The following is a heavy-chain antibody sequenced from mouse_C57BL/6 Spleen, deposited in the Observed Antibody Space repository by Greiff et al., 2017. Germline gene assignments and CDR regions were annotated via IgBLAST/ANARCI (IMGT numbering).Heavy chain of an antibody. CDR3: AGGGNYEGAMDY. CDR1: GYAFSSYW. J-gene: IGHJ4*01. D-gene: IGHD2-1*01. CDR2: IYPGDGDT. V-gene: IGHV1-80*01. Sequence: QVQLQQSGAELVKPGASVKISCKASGYAFSSYWMNWVKQRPGKGLEWIGQIYPGDGDTNYNGKFKGKATLTADKSSSTAYMQLSSLTSEDSAVYFCAGGGNYEGAMDYWGQGTSVTVSS.